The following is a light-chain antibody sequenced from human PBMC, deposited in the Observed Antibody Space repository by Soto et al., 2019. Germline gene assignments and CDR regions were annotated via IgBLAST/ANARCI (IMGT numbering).Light chain of an antibody. V-gene: IGKV4-1*01. CDR2: WAS. CDR1: QSVLYSSNNKNY. J-gene: IGKJ4*01. Sequence: DIVMTQSPDSLAVSLGERATINCKSSQSVLYSSNNKNYLAWYQQRPRQPPKLLIYWASARESGVPDRFSGSGSGTDFTLTISSLQAEDVAVCYCQQYYSTPLTFGGGTKVEIK. CDR3: QQYYSTPLT.